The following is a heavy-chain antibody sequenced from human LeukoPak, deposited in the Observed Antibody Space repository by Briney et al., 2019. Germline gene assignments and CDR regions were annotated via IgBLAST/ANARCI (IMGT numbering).Heavy chain of an antibody. D-gene: IGHD6-19*01. CDR3: VRLGSGWSMDY. J-gene: IGHJ4*02. CDR1: GFTFSSYG. V-gene: IGHV3-33*01. CDR2: IWYDGTNK. Sequence: PGRSLRLSCAASGFTFSSYGMHWVRQAPGKGLEWVAVIWYDGTNKYYAESVKGRFTISRDNSKNTLYLQMNSLRADDTAVYYCVRLGSGWSMDYWGQGTLVTVSS.